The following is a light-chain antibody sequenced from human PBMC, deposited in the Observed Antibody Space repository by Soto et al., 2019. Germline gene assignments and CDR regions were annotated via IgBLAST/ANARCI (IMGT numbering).Light chain of an antibody. CDR3: QQYGISPPIT. CDR2: GTS. V-gene: IGKV3-20*01. CDR1: QSISNKY. Sequence: EILLTQSPGTLSLSPGERATLSCAASQSISNKYLVSYQQKPPQPPRLLIYGTSTRATGIPDSFSGGGSATDFTLTISRLQTPDFAAYYCQQYGISPPITFGKGTRLEIK. J-gene: IGKJ5*01.